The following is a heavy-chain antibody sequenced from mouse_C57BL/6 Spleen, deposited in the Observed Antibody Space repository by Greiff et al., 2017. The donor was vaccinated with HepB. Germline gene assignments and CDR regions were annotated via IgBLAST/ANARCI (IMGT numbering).Heavy chain of an antibody. CDR2: ISYDGSN. CDR3: ARQHDDYDD. J-gene: IGHJ3*01. Sequence: EVKLQESGPGLVKPSQSLSLTCSVTGYSITSGYYWNWIRQFPGNKLEWMGYISYDGSNNYNPSLKNRISITRDTSKNQFFLKLNSVTTEDTATYYCARQHDDYDDWGQGTLVTVSA. CDR1: GYSITSGYY. V-gene: IGHV3-6*01. D-gene: IGHD2-4*01.